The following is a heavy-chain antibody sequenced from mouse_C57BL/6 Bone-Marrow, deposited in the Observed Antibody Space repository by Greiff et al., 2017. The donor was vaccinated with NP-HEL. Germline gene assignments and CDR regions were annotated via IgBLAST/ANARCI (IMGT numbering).Heavy chain of an antibody. CDR1: GYTFTSYG. CDR3: ARKGTWERYFDV. J-gene: IGHJ1*03. V-gene: IGHV1-58*01. D-gene: IGHD4-1*01. CDR2: IYIGNGYT. Sequence: VQLQQSGPELVRPGSSVKMSCKTSGYTFTSYGINWVKQRPGQGLEWIGYIYIGNGYTAYNEKFKGKATLTSDTSSSTAYMQLSSLTSEDSAIYFCARKGTWERYFDVWGTGTTVTVSS.